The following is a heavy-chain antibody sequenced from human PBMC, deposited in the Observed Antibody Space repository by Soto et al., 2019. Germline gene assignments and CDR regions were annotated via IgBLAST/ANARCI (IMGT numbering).Heavy chain of an antibody. CDR3: AISSGYYDSSGPGRWFDP. V-gene: IGHV1-46*01. J-gene: IGHJ5*02. CDR2: INPSGGST. Sequence: QVQLVQSGAEVKKPGASVKVSCKASGYTFTSYYMHWVRQAPGQGLEWMGIINPSGGSTSYAQKFQGRVTMTRDTSTSTVYMELSSLRSEDTAVYYCAISSGYYDSSGPGRWFDPWGQGTLVTVSS. D-gene: IGHD3-22*01. CDR1: GYTFTSYY.